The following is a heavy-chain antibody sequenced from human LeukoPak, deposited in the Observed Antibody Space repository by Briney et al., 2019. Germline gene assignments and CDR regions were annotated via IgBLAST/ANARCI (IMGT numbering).Heavy chain of an antibody. CDR2: MSYDGSQE. J-gene: IGHJ5*02. CDR3: ASSPLRLGELLA. D-gene: IGHD3-16*01. V-gene: IGHV3-30*04. CDR1: GFIFGLYA. Sequence: PGRSLRLSCAASGFIFGLYAMHWVRQTPGKGLEWVALMSYDGSQEYYADSVKGRFTISRDNAKNSLYLQMNSLRAEDTAVYYCASSPLRLGELLAWGQGTLVTVSS.